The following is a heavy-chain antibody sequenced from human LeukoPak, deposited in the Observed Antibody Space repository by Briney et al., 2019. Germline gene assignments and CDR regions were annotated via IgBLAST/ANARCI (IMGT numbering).Heavy chain of an antibody. D-gene: IGHD6-13*01. CDR3: ARTLRTEAAAGPMCDY. Sequence: ASVKVSCKASGYTFTSYGISWVRQAPGQGLEWMEWISAYNGNTNYAQRLQGRVTMTTDTSTSTAYMELRSLRSDDTAVYYCARTLRTEAAAGPMCDYWGQGTLVAVSS. V-gene: IGHV1-18*01. CDR2: ISAYNGNT. J-gene: IGHJ4*02. CDR1: GYTFTSYG.